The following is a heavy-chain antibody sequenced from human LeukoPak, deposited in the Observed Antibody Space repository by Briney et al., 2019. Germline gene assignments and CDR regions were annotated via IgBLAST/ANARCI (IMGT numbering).Heavy chain of an antibody. Sequence: PGGSLRLSCAVSGFTFSTYGMAWVRQAPGKGLEWVAVISSDGSNKYYADSVKGRFTISRDNSKNTLYLQMNSLRAEDTAVYYCAKWGAQWLVWGDYFDYWGQGTLVTVSS. CDR1: GFTFSTYG. J-gene: IGHJ4*02. D-gene: IGHD6-19*01. CDR3: AKWGAQWLVWGDYFDY. CDR2: ISSDGSNK. V-gene: IGHV3-30*18.